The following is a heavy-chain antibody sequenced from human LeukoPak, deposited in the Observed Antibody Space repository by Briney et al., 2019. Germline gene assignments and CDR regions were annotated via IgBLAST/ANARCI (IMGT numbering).Heavy chain of an antibody. D-gene: IGHD2-2*01. CDR2: IYYSGST. Sequence: SETLSLTCAVYGGSFSGYYWSWIRQPPGKGLEWIGYIYYSGSTYYNPSLKSRVTISVDTSKNQFSLKLSSVTAADTAVYYCARYSQYCSSTSCYDYWGQGTLVTVSS. J-gene: IGHJ4*02. CDR3: ARYSQYCSSTSCYDY. V-gene: IGHV4-34*09. CDR1: GGSFSGYY.